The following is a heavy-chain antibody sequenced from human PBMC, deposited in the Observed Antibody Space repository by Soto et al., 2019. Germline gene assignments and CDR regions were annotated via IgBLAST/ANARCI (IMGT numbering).Heavy chain of an antibody. CDR2: IIPIFGTA. CDR3: ARERPGFGELLSDHYFDY. V-gene: IGHV1-69*13. D-gene: IGHD3-10*01. J-gene: IGHJ4*02. Sequence: ASVKVSCKASGGTFCSYAISWVRQAPGQGLEWMGGIIPIFGTANYAQKFQGRVTITADESTSTAYMELSSLRSEDTAVYYCARERPGFGELLSDHYFDYWGQGTLVTSPQ. CDR1: GGTFCSYA.